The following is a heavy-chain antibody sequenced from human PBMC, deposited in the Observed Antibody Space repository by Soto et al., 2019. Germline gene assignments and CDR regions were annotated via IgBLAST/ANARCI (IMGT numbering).Heavy chain of an antibody. CDR2: INPSDNSI. V-gene: IGHV1-46*01. D-gene: IGHD3-10*01. CDR1: GYTFTSYY. CDR3: ARARGWFDP. Sequence: GSVKVSCKASGYTFTSYYMHWVRQAPGQGLEWMGVINPSDNSITYAQKFQGRVTVTSDTSTSTVYMELTSLRSDDTAMYYCARARGWFDPWGQGTLVTVSS. J-gene: IGHJ5*02.